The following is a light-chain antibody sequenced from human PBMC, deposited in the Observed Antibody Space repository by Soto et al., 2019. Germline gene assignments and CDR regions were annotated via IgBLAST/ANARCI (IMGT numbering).Light chain of an antibody. CDR2: EVS. J-gene: IGLJ1*01. CDR3: SSYASSSTLV. V-gene: IGLV2-14*01. Sequence: QSVLTQPASVSGSPGQSITISCTGTSSDVGSYDYVSWYQQHPGKVPKLMLYEVSNRPSGVSNRFSGSKSGNTASLTISGLQAEDEADYYCSSYASSSTLVFGTGTKV. CDR1: SSDVGSYDY.